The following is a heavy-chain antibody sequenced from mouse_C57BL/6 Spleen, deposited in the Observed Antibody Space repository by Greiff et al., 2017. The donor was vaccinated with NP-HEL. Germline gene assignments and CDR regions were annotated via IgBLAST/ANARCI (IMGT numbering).Heavy chain of an antibody. D-gene: IGHD2-4*01. CDR2: IHPSDSDT. V-gene: IGHV1-74*01. CDR1: GYTFTSYW. CDR3: AIYDYGGAMDY. J-gene: IGHJ4*01. Sequence: QVQLQQPGAELVKPGASVKVSCKASGYTFTSYWMHWVKQRPGQGLEWIGRIHPSDSDTNYNQQFKGKATLTVDKSSSTAYMQLSSLTSEDSAVYYCAIYDYGGAMDYWGQGTSVTVSS.